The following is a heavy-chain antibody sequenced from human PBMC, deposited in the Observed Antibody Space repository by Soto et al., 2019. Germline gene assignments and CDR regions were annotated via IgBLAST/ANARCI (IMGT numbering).Heavy chain of an antibody. CDR1: GFGFSTHA. Sequence: PVGSLRLSCAASGFGFSTHALSWVRQAPGKGLEWLSSITNTGITTHYADSVKGRFTISRENSGNTLHLQMNNLRVGDTAVYYCAKGFDYGDTKHIDHWGQGTLVTVSS. D-gene: IGHD4-17*01. CDR3: AKGFDYGDTKHIDH. CDR2: ITNTGITT. J-gene: IGHJ4*02. V-gene: IGHV3-23*01.